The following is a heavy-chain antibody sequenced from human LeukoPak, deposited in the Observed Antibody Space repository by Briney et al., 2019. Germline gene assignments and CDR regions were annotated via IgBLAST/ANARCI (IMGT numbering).Heavy chain of an antibody. V-gene: IGHV3-33*01. CDR1: GFTFSSYG. CDR3: ARERFLYGDYSRFALFDY. CDR2: VWYDGSNK. Sequence: PGRSLRLSCAASGFTFSSYGMHWVRQAPGKGLEWVAVVWYDGSNKYYADSVKGRFTISRDNSKNTLYLQMNSLRAEDTAVYYCARERFLYGDYSRFALFDYSGQGTLVTVSS. J-gene: IGHJ4*02. D-gene: IGHD4-17*01.